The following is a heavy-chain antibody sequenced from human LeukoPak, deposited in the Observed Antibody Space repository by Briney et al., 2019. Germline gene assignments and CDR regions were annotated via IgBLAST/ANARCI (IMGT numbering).Heavy chain of an antibody. Sequence: PGGSLRLSCAASGFTFSSYWMSWVRQAPGKGLEWVANIKQDGSEKYYVDSVKGRFTISRDNAKNSLYLQMNSLRAEDTAVYYCARDRYDFWGGSDAFDIWGQGTMVTVSS. J-gene: IGHJ3*02. V-gene: IGHV3-7*01. CDR1: GFTFSSYW. CDR2: IKQDGSEK. D-gene: IGHD3-3*01. CDR3: ARDRYDFWGGSDAFDI.